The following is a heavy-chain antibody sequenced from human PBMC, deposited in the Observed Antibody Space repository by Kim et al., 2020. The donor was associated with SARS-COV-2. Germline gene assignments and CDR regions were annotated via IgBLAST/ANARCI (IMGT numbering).Heavy chain of an antibody. J-gene: IGHJ6*02. D-gene: IGHD5-12*01. V-gene: IGHV3-23*01. Sequence: SVKGRFTLSRENPKTTLYLQMNSLRAEDTAVYYCAGGYDSSYYYYYGMDVWGQGTTVTVSS. CDR3: AGGYDSSYYYYYGMDV.